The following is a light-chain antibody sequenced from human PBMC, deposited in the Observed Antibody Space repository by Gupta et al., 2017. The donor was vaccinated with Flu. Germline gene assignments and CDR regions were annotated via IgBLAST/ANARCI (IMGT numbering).Light chain of an antibody. CDR1: RSVINNY. CDR3: QLYESSLLT. Sequence: ETATSSCRHSRSVINNYLVWYQQRPGQAPRLLIYDGSSRATGIPDRFRGSGSGTDFTLTISRLEPEDFAVYYCQLYESSLLTFGGGTKVEIK. CDR2: DGS. J-gene: IGKJ4*01. V-gene: IGKV3-20*01.